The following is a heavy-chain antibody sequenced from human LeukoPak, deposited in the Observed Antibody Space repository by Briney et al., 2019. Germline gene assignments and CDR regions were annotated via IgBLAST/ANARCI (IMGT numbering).Heavy chain of an antibody. D-gene: IGHD4-17*01. Sequence: ASVKVSCKASGGTISSYAISWVRQAPGQGLEWMGWISAYNGNTNYAQKLQGRVTMTTDTSTSTAYMGLRSLRSDDTAVYYCARGPSPDYGDYDFFCYWGQGTLVTVSS. CDR2: ISAYNGNT. J-gene: IGHJ4*02. V-gene: IGHV1-18*01. CDR1: GGTISSYA. CDR3: ARGPSPDYGDYDFFCY.